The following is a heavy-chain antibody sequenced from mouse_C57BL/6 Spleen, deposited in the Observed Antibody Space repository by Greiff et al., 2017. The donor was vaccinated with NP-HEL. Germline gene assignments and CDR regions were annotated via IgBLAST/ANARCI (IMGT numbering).Heavy chain of an antibody. D-gene: IGHD1-1*01. V-gene: IGHV2-9-1*01. CDR3: ARNSGTTVVSNWYFDV. J-gene: IGHJ1*03. CDR1: GFSLTSYA. Sequence: VMLVESGPGLVAPSQSLSITCTVSGFSLTSYAISWVRQPPGKGLEWLGVIWTGGGTNYNSALKSRLSISKDNSKSQVFLKMNSLQTDDTARYYCARNSGTTVVSNWYFDVWGTGTTVTVSS. CDR2: IWTGGGT.